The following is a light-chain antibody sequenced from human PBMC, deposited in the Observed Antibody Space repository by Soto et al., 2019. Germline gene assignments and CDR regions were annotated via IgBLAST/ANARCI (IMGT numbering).Light chain of an antibody. CDR1: ASNIGGYNL. V-gene: IGLV2-23*01. CDR2: EGV. CDR3: CSYVGATTYV. J-gene: IGLJ6*01. Sequence: QSALTQPASGSGSAGQSITITCTGSASNIGGYNLVSWYQHHAGKAPKVIMYEGVKRPSGVSNRFSGSKSGTTASLTISGLQAEDEADYYCCSYVGATTYVFGSGTKLTVL.